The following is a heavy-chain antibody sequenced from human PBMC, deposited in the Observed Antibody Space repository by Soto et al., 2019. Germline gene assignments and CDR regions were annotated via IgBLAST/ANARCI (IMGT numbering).Heavy chain of an antibody. V-gene: IGHV4-39*01. CDR3: ARQTYSYGYGNYFDY. CDR1: GGSISSSSYY. D-gene: IGHD5-18*01. CDR2: IYYSGST. Sequence: SETLSLTCTVSGGSISSSSYYWGWIRQPPGKGLEWIGSIYYSGSTYYNPSLKSRVTISVDTSKNQFSLKLSSVTAADTAVYYCARQTYSYGYGNYFDYWGQGTLVTVS. J-gene: IGHJ4*02.